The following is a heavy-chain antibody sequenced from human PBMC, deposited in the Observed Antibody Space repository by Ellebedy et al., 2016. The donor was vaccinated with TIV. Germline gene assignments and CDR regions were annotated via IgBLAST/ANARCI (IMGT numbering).Heavy chain of an antibody. V-gene: IGHV4-31*03. CDR1: GYSISDGGYY. J-gene: IGHJ3*02. CDR2: IHYSGKS. D-gene: IGHD4-17*01. Sequence: SETLSLTXTVSGYSISDGGYYWNWIRQHPGKGLEWLGYIHYSGKSDYNPSLKSRVTISEDTSKNQISLKVKSVTAADTAVYYCARDQNDYGYDAFDIWGPGTLVTVSS. CDR3: ARDQNDYGYDAFDI.